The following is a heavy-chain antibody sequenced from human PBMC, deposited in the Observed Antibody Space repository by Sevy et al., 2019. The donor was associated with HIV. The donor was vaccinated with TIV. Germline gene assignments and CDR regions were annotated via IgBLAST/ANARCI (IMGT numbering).Heavy chain of an antibody. CDR3: ARGEYYYGSGSYYKKGNFDY. Sequence: SETLSLTCAVYGGSFSGYYWSWIRQPPGKGLERIGEINHSGSTNYNPSLKSRVTISVDTSKNQFSLKLSSVTAADTAVYYCARGEYYYGSGSYYKKGNFDYWGQGTLVTVSS. CDR1: GGSFSGYY. V-gene: IGHV4-34*01. J-gene: IGHJ4*02. CDR2: INHSGST. D-gene: IGHD3-10*01.